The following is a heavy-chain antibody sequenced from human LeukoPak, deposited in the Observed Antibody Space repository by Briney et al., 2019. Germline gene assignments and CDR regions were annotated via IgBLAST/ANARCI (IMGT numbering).Heavy chain of an antibody. V-gene: IGHV4-30-4*08. CDR2: IYYSGST. CDR1: GGSISSGDYY. J-gene: IGHJ4*02. CDR3: ATNPPLNTKKIIYSSGWYSDY. Sequence: SQTLSLTCTVSGGSISSGDYYWSWIRQPPGKGLEWIGYIYYSGSTYYNPSLKSRVTISVDTSKNQFSLKLSSVTAADTAVYYCATNPPLNTKKIIYSSGWYSDYWGQGTLVTVSS. D-gene: IGHD6-19*01.